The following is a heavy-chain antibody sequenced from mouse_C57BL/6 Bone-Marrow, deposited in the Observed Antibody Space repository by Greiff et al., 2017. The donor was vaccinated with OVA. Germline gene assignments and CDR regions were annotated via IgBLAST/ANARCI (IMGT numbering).Heavy chain of an antibody. J-gene: IGHJ4*01. CDR3: AKGVRLYAMDY. CDR1: GFTFSDYG. Sequence: EVKLMESGGGLVKPGGSLKLSCAVSGFTFSDYGMHWVRQAPEKGLEWVAYISSGSSTIYYADTVKGRFTISRDNAKNTLFLQMTSLRSEDTAMYYCAKGVRLYAMDYWGQGTSVTVSS. D-gene: IGHD1-2*01. V-gene: IGHV5-17*01. CDR2: ISSGSSTI.